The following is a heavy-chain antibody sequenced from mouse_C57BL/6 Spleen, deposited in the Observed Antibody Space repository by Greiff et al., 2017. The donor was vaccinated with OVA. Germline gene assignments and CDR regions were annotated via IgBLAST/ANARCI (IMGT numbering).Heavy chain of an antibody. CDR3: ARWRDYEPFDY. J-gene: IGHJ2*01. Sequence: VQLQQSGPELVKPGASVKLSCKASGYTFTSYDINWVKQRPGQGLEWIGWIYPRDGSTKYNEKFKGKATLTVDTSSSTSYMELHSLTSEESAVYFCARWRDYEPFDYWGQGTTLTVSS. V-gene: IGHV1-85*01. CDR1: GYTFTSYD. CDR2: IYPRDGST. D-gene: IGHD2-4*01.